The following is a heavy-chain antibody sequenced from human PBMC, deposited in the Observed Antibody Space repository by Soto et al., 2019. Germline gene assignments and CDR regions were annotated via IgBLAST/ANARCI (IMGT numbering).Heavy chain of an antibody. Sequence: SETLSLTCAVSGGSISSGGYSWSWIRQPPGKGLEWIGYVYHSGSTYYNPSLKSRVTISVDRSKNQFSLKLSSVTAADTAVYYCARGYQLLSFFFDYWGQGTLVTVSS. CDR2: VYHSGST. J-gene: IGHJ4*02. V-gene: IGHV4-30-2*01. CDR3: ARGYQLLSFFFDY. D-gene: IGHD2-2*01. CDR1: GGSISSGGYS.